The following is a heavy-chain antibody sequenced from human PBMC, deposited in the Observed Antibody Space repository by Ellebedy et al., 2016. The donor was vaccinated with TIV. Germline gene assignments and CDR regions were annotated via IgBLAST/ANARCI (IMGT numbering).Heavy chain of an antibody. V-gene: IGHV3-13*01. CDR1: GFTFSRFD. J-gene: IGHJ4*02. D-gene: IGHD6-6*01. CDR3: VRGGNAPGSSPYFDS. CDR2: VGTGYDT. Sequence: GESLKISCEGSGFTFSRFDIHWVRQSAVKGLEWVSSVGTGYDTHAAASVKGRFTVSRDNARNSVYLQMNSLRAGDTAVYYCVRGGNAPGSSPYFDSWGQGTLVTVSS.